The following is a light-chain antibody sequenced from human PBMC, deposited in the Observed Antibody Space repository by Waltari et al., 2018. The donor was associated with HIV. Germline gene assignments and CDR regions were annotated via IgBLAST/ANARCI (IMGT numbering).Light chain of an antibody. V-gene: IGKV3-15*01. Sequence: EIVMTQSPATLSVSPGERATLSCRASQSVSSDLAWYQQKPGQAPRLLMYAASTRATGIPARFSGGGSGTEFTLTISSLQSEDFAVYYCQQYNNLWTFGQGTKVEIK. CDR2: AAS. CDR1: QSVSSD. CDR3: QQYNNLWT. J-gene: IGKJ1*01.